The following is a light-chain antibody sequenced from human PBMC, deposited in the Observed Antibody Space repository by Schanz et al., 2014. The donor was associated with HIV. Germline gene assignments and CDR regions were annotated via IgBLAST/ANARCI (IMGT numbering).Light chain of an antibody. Sequence: QSALTQPASVSGSPGQSITISCTGTSSDVGTYDYVSWYQQHPGRAPRLLVYDVTYRPSGVSNRFSGSKSGNTASLTISGIQPEDEADYYCNSYSHSNTYVFGSGTKLTVL. CDR1: SSDVGTYDY. CDR3: NSYSHSNTYV. CDR2: DVT. J-gene: IGLJ1*01. V-gene: IGLV2-14*03.